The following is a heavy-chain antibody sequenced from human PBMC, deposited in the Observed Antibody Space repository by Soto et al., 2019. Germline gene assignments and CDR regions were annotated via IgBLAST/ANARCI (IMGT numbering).Heavy chain of an antibody. Sequence: QITLKESGPTLVKPTQTLTLTCTFSGFSLSTSGVGGGWIRQPPGKALEWLGRIYWDDDKRYSPSLKSRRTISQDTSKNQVVLTMTNMNPVDTATYYCAHTEAPACFCDYWGQGTLVTVS. CDR1: GFSLSTSGVG. V-gene: IGHV2-5*02. CDR2: IYWDDDK. D-gene: IGHD2-2*01. J-gene: IGHJ4*02. CDR3: AHTEAPACFCDY.